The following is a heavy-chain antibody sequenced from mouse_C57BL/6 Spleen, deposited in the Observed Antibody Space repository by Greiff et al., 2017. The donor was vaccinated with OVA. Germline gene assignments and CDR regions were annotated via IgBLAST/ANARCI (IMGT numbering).Heavy chain of an antibody. CDR2: INSDGGST. J-gene: IGHJ1*03. CDR3: ARRSYYYGSSYWYFDV. CDR1: EYEFPSHD. V-gene: IGHV5-2*01. Sequence: EVQVVESGGGLVQPGESLKLSCESNEYEFPSHDMSWVRKTPEKRLELVAAINSDGGSTYYPDTMERRFIISRDNTKKTLYLQMSSLRSEDTALYYCARRSYYYGSSYWYFDVWGTGTTVTVSS. D-gene: IGHD1-1*01.